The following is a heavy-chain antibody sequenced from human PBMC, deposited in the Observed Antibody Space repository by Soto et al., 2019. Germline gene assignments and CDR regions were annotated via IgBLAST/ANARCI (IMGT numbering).Heavy chain of an antibody. CDR2: IIPIIGTA. CDR1: GGTFSSYA. Sequence: SVKVSCKASGGTFSSYAISWVRQAPGQGLEWMGGIIPIIGTANYAQKFQGRVTITADESTSTAYMELSSLRSEDTAVYYCASSGIQLWLHIDYWGQGTLVTVSS. D-gene: IGHD5-18*01. CDR3: ASSGIQLWLHIDY. V-gene: IGHV1-69*13. J-gene: IGHJ4*02.